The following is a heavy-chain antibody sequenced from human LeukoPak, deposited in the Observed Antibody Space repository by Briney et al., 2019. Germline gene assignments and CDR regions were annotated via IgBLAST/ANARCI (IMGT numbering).Heavy chain of an antibody. V-gene: IGHV3-7*01. J-gene: IGHJ4*02. CDR3: ARALVIDY. CDR2: IKEDGSET. Sequence: GGLVQPGGSLRLSCAASGFTYSRFWMSWVRQAPGKGLEWVANIKEDGSETYYVDSVKGRFTVSRDNAKNSLYLQMNSLRAEDTAVYYCARALVIDYWGQGTLVTVSS. D-gene: IGHD3-9*01. CDR1: GFTYSRFW.